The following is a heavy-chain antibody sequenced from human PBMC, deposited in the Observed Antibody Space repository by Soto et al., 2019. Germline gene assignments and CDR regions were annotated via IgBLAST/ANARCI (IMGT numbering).Heavy chain of an antibody. J-gene: IGHJ4*02. CDR3: ARESVAGTSVDY. CDR1: GYTFTSYG. Sequence: QVQLVQSGAEVKKPGASVKVSCKASGYTFTSYGISWVRQAPGQGLEWMGWINAYNGNTNYAQKFQGRVTMTTHPASITAYLELRSLRPDDTAVYYCARESVAGTSVDYLGQGTLVTVSS. D-gene: IGHD6-19*01. CDR2: INAYNGNT. V-gene: IGHV1-18*01.